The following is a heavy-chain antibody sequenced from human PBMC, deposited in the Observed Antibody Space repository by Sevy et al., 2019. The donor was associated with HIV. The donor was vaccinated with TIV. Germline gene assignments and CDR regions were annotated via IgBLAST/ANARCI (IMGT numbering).Heavy chain of an antibody. D-gene: IGHD1-1*01. Sequence: GGSLRLSCAASGLTFSIYGMSWVRQAPGKGLEWVSSISDSGGKTWYADSVTGRFTISRDNSKNTLYLQMDNLRADDTALYYCAKVRLGSNPGHYWGQGTLVIVSS. CDR3: AKVRLGSNPGHY. V-gene: IGHV3-23*01. CDR1: GLTFSIYG. J-gene: IGHJ4*02. CDR2: ISDSGGKT.